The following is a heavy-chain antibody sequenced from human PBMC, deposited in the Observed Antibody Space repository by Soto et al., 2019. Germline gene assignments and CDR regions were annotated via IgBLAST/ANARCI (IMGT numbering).Heavy chain of an antibody. J-gene: IGHJ4*02. CDR3: ARSRKECISTSCYSGY. CDR1: GYTFTSYG. D-gene: IGHD2-2*01. CDR2: IIPIFGTA. V-gene: IGHV1-69*13. Sequence: ASVKVSCKASGYTFTSYGISWVRQAPGQGLEWMGGIIPIFGTANYAQKFQGRVTITADESTSTAYMELSSLRSEDTAVYYCARSRKECISTSCYSGYWGQGTLVTVSS.